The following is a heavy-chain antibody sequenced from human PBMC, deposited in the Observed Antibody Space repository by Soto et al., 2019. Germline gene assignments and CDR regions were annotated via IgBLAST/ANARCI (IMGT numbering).Heavy chain of an antibody. V-gene: IGHV1-18*01. CDR2: ISAYNGNT. CDR3: ARDSPPVDY. J-gene: IGHJ4*02. CDR1: GYTFSNYG. Sequence: ASVKVSCKASGYTFSNYGISWVRQAPGQGLEWMGWISAYNGNTKYAQKLQGRVTMTTDTSTSTAYMELRSLRSGDTAVYYCARDSPPVDYWGQGTLVTVSS.